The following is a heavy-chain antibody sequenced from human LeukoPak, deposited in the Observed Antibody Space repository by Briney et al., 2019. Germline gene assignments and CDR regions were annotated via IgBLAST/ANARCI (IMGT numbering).Heavy chain of an antibody. CDR3: ARRRAQGGSCGHCNWFDP. V-gene: IGHV4-59*08. CDR1: GDCISTYS. J-gene: IGHJ5*02. Sequence: PSETLSLTCAVSGDCISTYSWHWIRQPPGKGLEWIAAIYDSGRTTNYNPYLRSRVTISLDTSKNQFSLRLSSVTAADTSVYYCARRRAQGGSCGHCNWFDPWGQGILVTVSS. D-gene: IGHD2-21*01. CDR2: IYDSGRTT.